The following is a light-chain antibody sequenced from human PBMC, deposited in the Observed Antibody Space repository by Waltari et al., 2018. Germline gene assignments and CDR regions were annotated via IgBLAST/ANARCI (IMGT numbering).Light chain of an antibody. CDR3: LQYNSVPLT. Sequence: DIQMTQSPSSLSASVGDRVPITCRASQGISNSLNWYQQKPGKTPKRLIYGASSLESGVPSRFSGSGSGTVFTLTISSLQPEDFATYYCLQYNSVPLTFGGGTKVEIK. CDR1: QGISNS. J-gene: IGKJ4*01. V-gene: IGKV1-17*01. CDR2: GAS.